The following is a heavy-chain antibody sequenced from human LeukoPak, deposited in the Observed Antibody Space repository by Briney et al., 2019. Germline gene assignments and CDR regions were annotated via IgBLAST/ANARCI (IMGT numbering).Heavy chain of an antibody. J-gene: IGHJ4*02. V-gene: IGHV3-49*04. CDR3: TREQTPYY. Sequence: GGSLRLSCTASGFTFGDYAMTWVRQAPGKGLEWVGFIASETYGGTAESAASEKGRFTISRDDSKSIAYLQMNSLKTEDTAVYYCTREQTPYYGDEETLVTV. CDR1: GFTFGDYA. CDR2: IASETYGGTA.